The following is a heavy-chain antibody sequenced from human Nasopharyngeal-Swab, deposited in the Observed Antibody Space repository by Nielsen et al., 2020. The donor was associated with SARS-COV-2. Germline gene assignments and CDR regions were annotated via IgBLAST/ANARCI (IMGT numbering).Heavy chain of an antibody. CDR1: GFTFSSYA. CDR2: ISGSGDTT. Sequence: GGSLRLSCAASGFTFSSYAMRRVRQAPGKGLEWVSGISGSGDTTKYADSVKGRFTISRDNDKNTLYLQMNSLRAEDTAVYYCAKRRSNDNYGMDVWGQGTTVTVSS. V-gene: IGHV3-23*01. J-gene: IGHJ6*02. CDR3: AKRRSNDNYGMDV. D-gene: IGHD2-8*01.